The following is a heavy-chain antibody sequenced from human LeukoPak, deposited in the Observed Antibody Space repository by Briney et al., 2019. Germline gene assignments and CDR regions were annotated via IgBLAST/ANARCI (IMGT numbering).Heavy chain of an antibody. CDR1: GYTFTSYG. CDR3: VRERSLLFGELYIFDY. D-gene: IGHD3-10*01. V-gene: IGHV1-18*01. Sequence: ASVKVSCKASGYTFTSYGISWVRQAPGQGLEWMGWISAYNGNTNYAQKLQGRVTMTTDTSTSTAYMELRSLRSDDTAVYYCVRERSLLFGELYIFDYWGQGTLVTVSS. CDR2: ISAYNGNT. J-gene: IGHJ4*02.